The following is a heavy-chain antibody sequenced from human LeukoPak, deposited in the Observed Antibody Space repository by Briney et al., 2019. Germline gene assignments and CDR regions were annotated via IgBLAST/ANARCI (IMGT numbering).Heavy chain of an antibody. D-gene: IGHD6-13*01. CDR1: GYTFTSYD. CDR2: MNPNSGNT. Sequence: ASVKVSCKASGYTFTSYDISWVRQATGQGLEWMGWMNPNSGNTGYAQKFQGRVTMTRNTSISTAYMELSSLRSEDTAVYYCARGRKQQLVPKYCYYYYMDVWGKGTTVTVSS. CDR3: ARGRKQQLVPKYCYYYYMDV. V-gene: IGHV1-8*01. J-gene: IGHJ6*03.